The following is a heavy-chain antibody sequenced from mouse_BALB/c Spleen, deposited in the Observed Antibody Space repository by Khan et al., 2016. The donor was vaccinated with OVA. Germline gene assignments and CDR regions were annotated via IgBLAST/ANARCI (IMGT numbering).Heavy chain of an antibody. V-gene: IGHV5-6*01. D-gene: IGHD1-1*01. CDR1: GFTFSTYG. J-gene: IGHJ3*01. CDR2: ISTGGHYT. CDR3: TRLAYYYNSEGFAY. Sequence: DVELVESGGDLVKPGGSLKLSCAASGFTFSTYGMSWVRQTPDMRLEWVATISTGGHYTSYPDSVKGRFTISRDNAMNTLYLQMSSLKSEDTAIYYCTRLAYYYNSEGFAYWGQGTLVTVSA.